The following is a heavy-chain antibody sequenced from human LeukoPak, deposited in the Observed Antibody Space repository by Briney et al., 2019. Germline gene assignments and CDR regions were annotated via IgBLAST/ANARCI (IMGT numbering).Heavy chain of an antibody. CDR3: ARSPSPGRIHDY. CDR1: GGSISNYY. J-gene: IGHJ4*02. CDR2: IYDSGST. V-gene: IGHV4-59*08. D-gene: IGHD1-14*01. Sequence: PSETLSLTCTVSGGSISNYYWSWIRQPPGKGLEWIGYIYDSGSTNYNPSLKSRVTISVDTSKNQFSLKLSSVTAADTAVYYCARSPSPGRIHDYWGQGTLVTVSS.